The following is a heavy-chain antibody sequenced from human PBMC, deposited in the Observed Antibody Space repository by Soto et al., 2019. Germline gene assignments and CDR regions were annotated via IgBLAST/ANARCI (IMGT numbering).Heavy chain of an antibody. CDR3: ARDGAVRYAMDV. CDR2: IYNSGPT. J-gene: IGHJ6*02. D-gene: IGHD3-16*01. Sequence: QVQLQESGPGLVKPSQTLTLTCTVSGASISSGGYYWSWIRQHPGKGLEWIGYIYNSGPTYYNPPFKSRVNISVDASKNKFSLKVTSVSAADTAVYYCARDGAVRYAMDVWGHGTTVTVSS. CDR1: GASISSGGYY. V-gene: IGHV4-31*03.